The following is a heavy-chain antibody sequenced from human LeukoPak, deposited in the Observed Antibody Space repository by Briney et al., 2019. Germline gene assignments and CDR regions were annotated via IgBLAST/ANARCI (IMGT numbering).Heavy chain of an antibody. D-gene: IGHD4-11*01. V-gene: IGHV1-69*04. CDR1: GGTVSSYA. J-gene: IGHJ6*02. CDR3: ARDKDDYSNYGPPSGMDV. Sequence: SVKVSCKASGGTVSSYAISWVRQAPGQGLEWMGRLIPIFGIANYAQKFQGRVTITADKSTSTAYMELSSLRSEDTAVYYCARDKDDYSNYGPPSGMDVWGQATTVTVSS. CDR2: LIPIFGIA.